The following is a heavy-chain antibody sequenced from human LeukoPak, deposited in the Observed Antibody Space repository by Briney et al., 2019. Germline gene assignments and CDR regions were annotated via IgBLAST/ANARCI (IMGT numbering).Heavy chain of an antibody. CDR3: ANGEGEYYYDSSGYYY. J-gene: IGHJ4*02. CDR1: GFTFDDYA. CDR2: ISWNSGSI. Sequence: GGSLRLSCAASGFTFDDYAMHWVRQAPGKGLEWVSGISWNSGSIGYADSVKGRFTISRDNAKNSLYLQMNSLRAEDTAVYYCANGEGEYYYDSSGYYYWGQGTLVTVSS. V-gene: IGHV3-9*01. D-gene: IGHD3-22*01.